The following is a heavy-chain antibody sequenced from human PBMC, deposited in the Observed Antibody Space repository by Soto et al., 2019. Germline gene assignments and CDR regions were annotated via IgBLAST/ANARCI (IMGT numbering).Heavy chain of an antibody. Sequence: EVQLLESGGGLVQPGGSLRLSCAASGLTFSSYAMSWVRQAPGRGLEWVAVISNTGLTTHYADSVKGRFTISRDNSKRTVYLQMNSLRVDDTAVYSCAKDPLWGQWLEYGYLDQWGQGNLVTVSS. D-gene: IGHD6-19*01. J-gene: IGHJ5*02. CDR3: AKDPLWGQWLEYGYLDQ. CDR1: GLTFSSYA. CDR2: ISNTGLTT. V-gene: IGHV3-23*01.